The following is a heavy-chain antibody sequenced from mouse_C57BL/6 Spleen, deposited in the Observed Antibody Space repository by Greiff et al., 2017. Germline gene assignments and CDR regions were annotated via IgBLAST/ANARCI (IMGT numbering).Heavy chain of an antibody. J-gene: IGHJ2*01. D-gene: IGHD4-1*01. V-gene: IGHV1-26*01. Sequence: EVQLQQSGPELVKPGASVKISCKASGYTFTDYSMNWVKQSHGKSLEWIGDINPNNGGTSYNQKFKGKATLTVDKSSSTAYMELRSLTSEDAAVYYCARDWDGDYFDYWGQGTTLTVSS. CDR3: ARDWDGDYFDY. CDR2: INPNNGGT. CDR1: GYTFTDYS.